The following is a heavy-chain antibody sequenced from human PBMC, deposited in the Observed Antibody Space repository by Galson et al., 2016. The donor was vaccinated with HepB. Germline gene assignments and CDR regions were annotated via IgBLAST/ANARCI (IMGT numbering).Heavy chain of an antibody. Sequence: SETLSLTCSVSGGSISSHYWTWFRQPPGKGLEWLGSIHYSGYTRDSPSFRSRVTISVDTSKSQFSLNLTAVTAADTAIYYCARHRRVADWFDPWGQGILVTVSS. V-gene: IGHV4-59*08. CDR3: ARHRRVADWFDP. CDR1: GGSISSHY. J-gene: IGHJ5*01. CDR2: IHYSGYT. D-gene: IGHD2-15*01.